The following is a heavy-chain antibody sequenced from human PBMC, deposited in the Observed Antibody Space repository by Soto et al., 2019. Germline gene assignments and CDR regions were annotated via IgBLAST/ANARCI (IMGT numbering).Heavy chain of an antibody. D-gene: IGHD2-2*01. Sequence: QVQLVEAGGGVVQPGRSLRLSCAASGFTFSSYGMHGVRQAPGKGLEWVAVIWYDGSNKYYADTVKGRITISIDNSKHTLYLQMNSLRAEDTAVYYCARAGGSSTSSYRGGCWFDPWGQGTLVTVSS. CDR3: ARAGGSSTSSYRGGCWFDP. CDR2: IWYDGSNK. CDR1: GFTFSSYG. V-gene: IGHV3-33*01. J-gene: IGHJ5*02.